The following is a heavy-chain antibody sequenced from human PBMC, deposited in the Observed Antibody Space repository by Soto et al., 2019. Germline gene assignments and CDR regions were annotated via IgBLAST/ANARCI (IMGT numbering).Heavy chain of an antibody. D-gene: IGHD6-13*01. CDR3: ARGGIAAAGTNAEYFQH. J-gene: IGHJ1*01. V-gene: IGHV3-33*01. CDR1: GFTFSSYG. Sequence: GGSLRLSCAASGFTFSSYGMHWVHQAPGKGLEWVAVIWYDGSNKYYADSVKGRFTISRDNSKNTLYLQMNSLRAEDTAVYYCARGGIAAAGTNAEYFQHWGQGTLVTVSS. CDR2: IWYDGSNK.